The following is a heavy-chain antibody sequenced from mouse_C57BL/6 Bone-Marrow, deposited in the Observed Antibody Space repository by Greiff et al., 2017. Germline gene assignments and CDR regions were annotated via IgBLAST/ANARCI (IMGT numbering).Heavy chain of an antibody. CDR3: ARVPMVTTMDY. Sequence: EVKLVESGPGLVKPSQSLSLTCSVTGYSITSGYYWNWIRQFPGNKLEWMGYISYDGSNNYNPSLKNRISITRDTSKNQFFLKLNSVTTEDTATYYCARVPMVTTMDYWGQGTSVTVSS. CDR1: GYSITSGYY. D-gene: IGHD2-2*01. CDR2: ISYDGSN. J-gene: IGHJ4*01. V-gene: IGHV3-6*01.